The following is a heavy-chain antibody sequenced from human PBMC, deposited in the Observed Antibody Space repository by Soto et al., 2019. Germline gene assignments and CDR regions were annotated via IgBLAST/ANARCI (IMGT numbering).Heavy chain of an antibody. Sequence: ASVKVSCKASGYTFTSYYMHWVRQAPGQGLEWMGIINPSGGSTSYAQKFQGRVTMTRDTSTSTVYMELGSLRSEDTAVYYCARDDFYYGSGSPWFDYWGQGTLVTVSS. CDR1: GYTFTSYY. V-gene: IGHV1-46*03. J-gene: IGHJ4*02. CDR2: INPSGGST. CDR3: ARDDFYYGSGSPWFDY. D-gene: IGHD3-10*01.